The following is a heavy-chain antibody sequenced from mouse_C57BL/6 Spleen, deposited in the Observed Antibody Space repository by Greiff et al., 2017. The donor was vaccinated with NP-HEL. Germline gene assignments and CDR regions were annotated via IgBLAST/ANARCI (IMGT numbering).Heavy chain of an antibody. CDR2: ISSGSSTI. D-gene: IGHD2-13*01. Sequence: EVKLMESGGGLVKPGGSLKLSCAASGFTFSDYGMHWVRQAPEKGLEWVAYISSGSSTIYYVDTVKGRFTISRDNAKNTLFLQMTSLRSEDTAMYYCARGMTSYYAMDYWGQGTSVTVAS. CDR3: ARGMTSYYAMDY. CDR1: GFTFSDYG. V-gene: IGHV5-17*01. J-gene: IGHJ4*01.